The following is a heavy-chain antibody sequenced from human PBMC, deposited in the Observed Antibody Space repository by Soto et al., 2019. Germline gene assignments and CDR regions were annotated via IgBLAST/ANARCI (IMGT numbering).Heavy chain of an antibody. CDR2: ISGYNGNT. CDR1: GYSFTNVC. CDR3: GRDVAWESSNWERRNSYYRLDV. D-gene: IGHD6-13*01. Sequence: ASVKVSCKASGYSFTNVCISWVRQAPGQGLEWMGWISGYNGNTNYAQKFQGRVAMTTDTSTSTANMELRSLRSDDTAVYYCGRDVAWESSNWERRNSYYRLDVWGQGATVTVS. V-gene: IGHV1-18*01. J-gene: IGHJ6*02.